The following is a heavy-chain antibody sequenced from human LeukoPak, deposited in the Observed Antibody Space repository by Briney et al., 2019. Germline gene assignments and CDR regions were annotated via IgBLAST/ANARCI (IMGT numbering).Heavy chain of an antibody. CDR2: VKQDGSER. D-gene: IGHD1-26*01. Sequence: GGSLRLSCAVSGFTVSSNHMSWVRQAPGKGLEWVANVKQDGSERYYGDSVKGRFTISRDNAKNSLYLQMSSLRAEDTAIYYCARDVPLMGASKTRYFDYWGQGTLVTVSS. CDR1: GFTVSSNH. J-gene: IGHJ4*02. CDR3: ARDVPLMGASKTRYFDY. V-gene: IGHV3-7*01.